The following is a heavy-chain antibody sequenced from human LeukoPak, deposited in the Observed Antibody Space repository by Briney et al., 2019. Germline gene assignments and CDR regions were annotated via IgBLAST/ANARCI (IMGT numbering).Heavy chain of an antibody. CDR2: IYPGDSDT. D-gene: IGHD3-9*01. CDR3: ARHDILTGYYPYYFDY. Sequence: GESLKISCKGSGYSFTSYWIGWVRQMHGKGLEWMGIIYPGDSDTRYSPSFQGQVTISADKSISTAYLQWSSLKASDTAMYYCARHDILTGYYPYYFDYWGQGTLVTVSS. J-gene: IGHJ4*02. V-gene: IGHV5-51*01. CDR1: GYSFTSYW.